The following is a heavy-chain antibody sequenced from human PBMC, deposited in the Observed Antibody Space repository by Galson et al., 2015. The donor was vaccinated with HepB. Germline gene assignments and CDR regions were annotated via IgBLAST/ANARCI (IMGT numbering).Heavy chain of an antibody. CDR3: ARHESESKTYAADN. Sequence: ETLSLTCTVSGGSISSSSYYWGWLRQPPGKGLEWIGSFYYTWNTHYNPPLKSRATISGDTSKNQFSLKLNSVTAADTAVYYCARHESESKTYAADNWGQGTLVTVSS. V-gene: IGHV4-39*01. CDR1: GGSISSSSYY. D-gene: IGHD2-2*01. J-gene: IGHJ4*02. CDR2: FYYTWNT.